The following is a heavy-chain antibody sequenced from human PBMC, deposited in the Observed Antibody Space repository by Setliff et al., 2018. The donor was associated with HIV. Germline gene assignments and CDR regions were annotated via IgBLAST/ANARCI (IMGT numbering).Heavy chain of an antibody. V-gene: IGHV4-4*02. CDR3: ARRLQFLEFLHGVGGLDV. Sequence: LSLTCAVSGDSIGSSSWWSWVRQAPGKGLEWIGEMHHRGTTYYNPSLKSRVTISVDTSKNQFSLKLSSATAADTAVYYCARRLQFLEFLHGVGGLDVWGQGTTVTVSS. CDR2: MHHRGTT. D-gene: IGHD3-3*01. J-gene: IGHJ6*02. CDR1: GDSIGSSSW.